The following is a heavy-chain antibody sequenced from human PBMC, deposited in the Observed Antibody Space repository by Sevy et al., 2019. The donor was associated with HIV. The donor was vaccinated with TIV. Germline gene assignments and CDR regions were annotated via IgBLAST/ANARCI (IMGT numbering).Heavy chain of an antibody. CDR2: ISTGTDHI. CDR1: GFTFSAYS. CDR3: VRRGVDAYNVYFDL. Sequence: GGSLRLSCTASGFTFSAYSMNWVRQAPGKGLEWLSYISTGTDHIYYADSAKGRFTISRDDAKKSVYLVMKSLRDQDTALYYCVRRGVDAYNVYFDLWGQGTLVTVSS. D-gene: IGHD3-10*01. V-gene: IGHV3-21*05. J-gene: IGHJ4*02.